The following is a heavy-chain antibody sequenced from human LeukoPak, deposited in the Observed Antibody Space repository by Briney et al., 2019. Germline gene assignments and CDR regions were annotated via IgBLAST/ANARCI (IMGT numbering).Heavy chain of an antibody. V-gene: IGHV4-38-2*01. Sequence: KPSETLSLTCAVSGYSISSGYYWGWIRQPPGKGLEWIGSTYHSGSTYYNPSLKSRVTISVDTSKNQFSLKLSSVTAADTAVYYCARHGPYYYDSSGLFDYWGQGTLVTVSS. CDR2: TYHSGST. CDR1: GYSISSGYY. CDR3: ARHGPYYYDSSGLFDY. J-gene: IGHJ4*02. D-gene: IGHD3-22*01.